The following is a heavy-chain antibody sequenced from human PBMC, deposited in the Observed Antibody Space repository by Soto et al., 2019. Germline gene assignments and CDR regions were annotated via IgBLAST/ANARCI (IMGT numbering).Heavy chain of an antibody. D-gene: IGHD4-4*01. J-gene: IGHJ4*02. V-gene: IGHV3-7*01. CDR2: IKTDGSEK. CDR1: GFTFTKSW. CDR3: ASPSKRYSNYFFDY. Sequence: WGSLRLSCAASGFTFTKSWMACVRQAPWKGLEWVANIKTDGSEKYYVDSMKGRIAISRDNAKNSLYLQMNSLRDEDTAVYYCASPSKRYSNYFFDYWGQGTLVTVSS.